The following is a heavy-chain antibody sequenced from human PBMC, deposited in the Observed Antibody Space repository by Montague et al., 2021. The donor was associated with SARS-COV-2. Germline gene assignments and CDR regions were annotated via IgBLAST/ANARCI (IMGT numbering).Heavy chain of an antibody. D-gene: IGHD2-2*02. J-gene: IGHJ6*03. CDR1: GGSFSGYF. CDR2: INHTGST. V-gene: IGHV4-34*01. CDR3: ARLGDGVVPAPILGVGPFYSYYYMDV. Sequence: SETLSLTCAVSGGSFSGYFWSWIRQPPGKGLEWIGEINHTGSTEHNPSLKSRVTISVDTSKNQFSLKVTSMTAADTAFYYCARLGDGVVPAPILGVGPFYSYYYMDVWGKGTTVTVSS.